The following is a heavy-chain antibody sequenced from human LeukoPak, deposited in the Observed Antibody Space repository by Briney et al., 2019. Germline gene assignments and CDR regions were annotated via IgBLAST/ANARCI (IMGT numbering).Heavy chain of an antibody. CDR1: GFNFIYYS. CDR3: ARLNSNLFDY. CDR2: ISSSSGYL. Sequence: GGSLRLSCAASGFNFIYYSMKWVRQAPGKGLEWVSSISSSSGYLYYADSVKGRFTISGDNAKNSLYLQMNSLRAEDTAVYYCARLNSNLFDYWGQGTLVTVSS. J-gene: IGHJ4*02. V-gene: IGHV3-21*01. D-gene: IGHD1-1*01.